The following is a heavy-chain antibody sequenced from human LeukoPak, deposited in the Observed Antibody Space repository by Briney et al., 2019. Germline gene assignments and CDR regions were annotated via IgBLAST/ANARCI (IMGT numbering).Heavy chain of an antibody. J-gene: IGHJ4*02. Sequence: GGSLRLSCAASGFTFSSYSMNWVRQAPGKGLEWVAVIWYDGSNKYYADSVKGRFTISRDNSKNTLYLQMNSLRAEDTAVYYCARDKYYYDSSGYSPIDYWGQGTLVTVSS. D-gene: IGHD3-22*01. CDR3: ARDKYYYDSSGYSPIDY. CDR2: IWYDGSNK. V-gene: IGHV3-33*08. CDR1: GFTFSSYS.